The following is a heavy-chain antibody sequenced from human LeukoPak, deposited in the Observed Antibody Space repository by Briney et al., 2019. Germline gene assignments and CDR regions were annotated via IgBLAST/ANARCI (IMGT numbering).Heavy chain of an antibody. Sequence: GGSLRLSCAASGFTFDDYAMHWVRQAPGKGLEWVSLISGDGGSTYYADSVKGRFTISRVNSKNSLYLQMNSLRTEDTALYYCAKGTYYDFWSGYYYYYYYMDVWGKGTTVTVSS. J-gene: IGHJ6*03. D-gene: IGHD3-3*01. CDR3: AKGTYYDFWSGYYYYYYYMDV. CDR2: ISGDGGST. CDR1: GFTFDDYA. V-gene: IGHV3-43*02.